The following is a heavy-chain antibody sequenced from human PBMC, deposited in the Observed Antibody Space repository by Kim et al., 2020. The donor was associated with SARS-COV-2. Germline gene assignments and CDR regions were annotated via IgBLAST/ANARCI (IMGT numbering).Heavy chain of an antibody. CDR3: ARDPLYCSSTSCYSLGEFDY. Sequence: SETLSLTCTVSGYSISSGYYWGWIRQPPGKGLEWIGSIYHSGSTHYNPSLKSRVTISVDTSKNQFSLKLSSVTAADTAVYYCARDPLYCSSTSCYSLGEFDYWGQGTLVTVSS. CDR2: IYHSGST. CDR1: GYSISSGYY. V-gene: IGHV4-38-2*02. D-gene: IGHD2-2*01. J-gene: IGHJ4*02.